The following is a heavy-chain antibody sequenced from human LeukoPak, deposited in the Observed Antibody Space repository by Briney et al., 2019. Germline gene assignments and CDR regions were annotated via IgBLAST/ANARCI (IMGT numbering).Heavy chain of an antibody. D-gene: IGHD6-19*01. Sequence: SVKVSCKASGGTFSSYAISWVRQAPGQGLEWMGRIIPILGIANYAQKFQGRVTITADKSTSTAYMELSSLRSEDTAVYYCASSQHSCWYGLSSGFDYWGQGTLVTVSS. CDR2: IIPILGIA. V-gene: IGHV1-69*04. J-gene: IGHJ4*02. CDR1: GGTFSSYA. CDR3: ASSQHSCWYGLSSGFDY.